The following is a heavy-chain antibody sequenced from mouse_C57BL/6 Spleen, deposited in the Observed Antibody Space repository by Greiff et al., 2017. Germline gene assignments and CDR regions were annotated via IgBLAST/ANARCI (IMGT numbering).Heavy chain of an antibody. D-gene: IGHD1-1*01. V-gene: IGHV5-9*01. CDR3: ARHYYGSSYGWYFDD. CDR2: ISGGGGNT. CDR1: GFTFSSYT. Sequence: EVHLVESGGGLLKPGGSLKLSCAASGFTFSSYTMSWVRQTPEKRREWVATISGGGGNTYYPDSVKGRFTISRDNAKNTLYLQMSSLRSEDTALYYCARHYYGSSYGWYFDDWGTGTTGTVSS. J-gene: IGHJ1*03.